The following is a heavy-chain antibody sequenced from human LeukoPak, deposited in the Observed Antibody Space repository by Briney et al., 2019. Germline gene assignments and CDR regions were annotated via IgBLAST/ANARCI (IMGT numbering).Heavy chain of an antibody. V-gene: IGHV3-15*01. CDR1: GFTFSNAW. J-gene: IGHJ4*02. D-gene: IGHD3-9*01. CDR3: TTDLALRYSDY. CDR2: IKGKTDGGTT. Sequence: GGSLRLSCAASGFTFSNAWMSWVRQAPGKWLECVGRIKGKTDGGTTDYAAPVKGRFTISRDDSKNTLYLQMNSLKTEDTAVYYCTTDLALRYSDYWGQGTLVTVSS.